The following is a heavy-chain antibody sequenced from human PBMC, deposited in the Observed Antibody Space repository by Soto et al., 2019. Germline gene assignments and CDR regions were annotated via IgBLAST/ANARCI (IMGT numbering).Heavy chain of an antibody. CDR2: IYPGDSDT. CDR1: GYSFTSYW. Sequence: EVQLVQSGAEVKKPGESLKISCKGSGYSFTSYWIGWVRQMPGKGLEWMGIIYPGDSDTRYSPSFQGQVTISADKSISTAYLQWSSLKASDTAMYYCARHAYSGSYFHGYYYGMDVWGQGTTVTVSS. J-gene: IGHJ6*02. D-gene: IGHD1-26*01. CDR3: ARHAYSGSYFHGYYYGMDV. V-gene: IGHV5-51*01.